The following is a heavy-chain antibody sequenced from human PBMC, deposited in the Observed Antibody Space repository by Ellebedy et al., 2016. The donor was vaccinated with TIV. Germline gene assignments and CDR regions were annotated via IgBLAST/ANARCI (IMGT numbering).Heavy chain of an antibody. CDR1: GFTFSNYW. Sequence: GESLKISCAASGFTFSNYWIHWVRQVPGKGLVWVSRINTDASTTNYADSVKGRFTISRDNSKNTLYLEMNSLRAEDTAVYYCAKDREAATGTGWVDYWGQGTLVTVSS. J-gene: IGHJ4*02. CDR2: INTDASTT. V-gene: IGHV3-74*01. D-gene: IGHD6-13*01. CDR3: AKDREAATGTGWVDY.